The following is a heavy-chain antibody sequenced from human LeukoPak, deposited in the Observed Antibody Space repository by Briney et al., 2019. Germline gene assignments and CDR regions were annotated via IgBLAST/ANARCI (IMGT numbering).Heavy chain of an antibody. J-gene: IGHJ4*02. D-gene: IGHD6-13*01. Sequence: GGSLRLSCAASGFTFSTYVINWVRQAPGKGLEWVAAISGSGVTTYYADSVKGRFTISRDNSWSTLYLQMNSLRAEDTAVYCARDMVPSRSWYGGINYWGQGTLVTVSS. V-gene: IGHV3-23*01. CDR1: GFTFSTYV. CDR2: ISGSGVTT. CDR3: ARDMVPSRSWYGGINY.